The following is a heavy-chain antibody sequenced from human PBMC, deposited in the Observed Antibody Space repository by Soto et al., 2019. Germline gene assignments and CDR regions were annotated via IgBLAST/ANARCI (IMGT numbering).Heavy chain of an antibody. CDR2: INAGNGNT. CDR3: ARVGAAAGPYYFDY. V-gene: IGHV1-3*01. J-gene: IGHJ4*02. Sequence: ASVKVSCKASGYTFTNYAIHWVCQAPGQRLEWMGWINAGNGNTKYSQKFQGRVTITRDTSASTAYMELSSLRSEDTAVYYCARVGAAAGPYYFDYWGQGTLVTVSS. CDR1: GYTFTNYA. D-gene: IGHD6-13*01.